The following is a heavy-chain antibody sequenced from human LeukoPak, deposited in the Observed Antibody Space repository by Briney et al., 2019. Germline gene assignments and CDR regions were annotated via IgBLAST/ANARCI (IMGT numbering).Heavy chain of an antibody. V-gene: IGHV4-59*01. J-gene: IGHJ4*02. CDR1: GGSISSYY. CDR3: ARSYGDFAFDY. CDR2: IYYSGST. Sequence: PSETLSLTCTVSGGSISSYYWSWIRQPPGKGLEWVGHIYYSGSTNYNPSLKSRVTISVDTSKNQFSLKLSSVTAADTAVYYCARSYGDFAFDYWGQGTLVTVSS. D-gene: IGHD4-17*01.